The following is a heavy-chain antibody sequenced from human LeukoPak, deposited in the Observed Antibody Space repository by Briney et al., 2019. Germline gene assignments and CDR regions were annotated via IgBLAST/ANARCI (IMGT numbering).Heavy chain of an antibody. Sequence: SETLSLTCTVSGDSKSYHKWSWIRQSPGKRLEWIGYIKQSGGTNYNPSLKSRVTISVDTSRNRFSLQLRSVTAADTAVYYCAREGTVVTLFDYWGQGTLVTVSS. V-gene: IGHV4-59*11. J-gene: IGHJ4*02. D-gene: IGHD4-23*01. CDR3: AREGTVVTLFDY. CDR1: GDSKSYHK. CDR2: IKQSGGT.